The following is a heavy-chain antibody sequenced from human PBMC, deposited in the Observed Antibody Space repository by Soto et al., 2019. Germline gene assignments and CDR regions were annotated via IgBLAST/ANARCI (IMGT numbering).Heavy chain of an antibody. Sequence: PGGSLRLSCAASGFTFASYSMNWVRQAPGKGLEWVSSISSSGSYIYYADSVKGRFTISRDNAKNSLYLQMNSLRAEDTAVYYCARDNKGYLKGLDPWGQGTMVTVYS. CDR1: GFTFASYS. CDR2: ISSSGSYI. D-gene: IGHD5-12*01. V-gene: IGHV3-21*01. CDR3: ARDNKGYLKGLDP. J-gene: IGHJ5*02.